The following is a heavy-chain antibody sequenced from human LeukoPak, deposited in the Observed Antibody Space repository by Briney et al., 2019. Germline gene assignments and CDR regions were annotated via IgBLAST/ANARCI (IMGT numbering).Heavy chain of an antibody. J-gene: IGHJ4*02. CDR2: ISTSGGST. CDR1: GFTLTTYV. CDR3: AKDRAAPSGGYYFDY. Sequence: GGSLRRSCAASGFTLTTYVMSWVRQAPGQGLEWVSAISTSGGSTYYADSVRGRFTISRDNSKNTLFLQMNSLRAEDTAVYYCAKDRAAPSGGYYFDYWGQGTLVTVSS. V-gene: IGHV3-23*01. D-gene: IGHD6-6*01.